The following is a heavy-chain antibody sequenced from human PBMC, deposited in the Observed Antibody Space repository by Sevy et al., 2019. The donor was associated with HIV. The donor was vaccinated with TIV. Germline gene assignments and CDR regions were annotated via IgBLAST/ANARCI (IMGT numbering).Heavy chain of an antibody. Sequence: GGSLRLSCAASGFAFYDYSMSWIRQAPGKGLEWVATLSFGCGKINYAHSVKGRFTISRDNSKNSFYLQMDNLRVEVTALYYCAREGCTRPHDYWGQGTRVTVSS. CDR1: GFAFYDYS. V-gene: IGHV3-23*01. CDR3: AREGCTRPHDY. CDR2: LSFGCGKI. D-gene: IGHD2-8*01. J-gene: IGHJ4*02.